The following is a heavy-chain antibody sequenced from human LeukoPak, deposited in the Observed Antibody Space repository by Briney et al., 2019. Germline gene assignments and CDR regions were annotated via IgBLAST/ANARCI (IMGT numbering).Heavy chain of an antibody. Sequence: GGSQRLFCAASGFTFGTYWMSWFRQAPGKGLEWLANIKSDGSDKDYTDSVEGRFTISRDNAKNLLFLQMFSLRGDDTAVYYCTRDTTPLDRVDAYDVWGQGTMVTVSS. CDR3: TRDTTPLDRVDAYDV. V-gene: IGHV3-7*04. CDR1: GFTFGTYW. J-gene: IGHJ3*01. D-gene: IGHD1-26*01. CDR2: IKSDGSDK.